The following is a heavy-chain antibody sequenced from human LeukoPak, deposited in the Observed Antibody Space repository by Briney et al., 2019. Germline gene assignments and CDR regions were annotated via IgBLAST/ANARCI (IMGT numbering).Heavy chain of an antibody. CDR1: GFTFSSYG. CDR3: AKGYYYDSRDLDAFDI. V-gene: IGHV3-30*02. Sequence: QPGGSLRLSCAASGFTFSSYGMHWVRQAPGKGLEWVAFIRYDGSNKYYADSVKGRFTISRDNSKNTLYLQMNSLRAEDTAVYYCAKGYYYDSRDLDAFDIWGQGTMVTVSS. D-gene: IGHD3-22*01. CDR2: IRYDGSNK. J-gene: IGHJ3*02.